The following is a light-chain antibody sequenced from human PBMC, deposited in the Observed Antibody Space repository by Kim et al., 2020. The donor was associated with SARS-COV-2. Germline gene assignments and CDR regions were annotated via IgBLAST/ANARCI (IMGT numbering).Light chain of an antibody. CDR3: QKYGDSPT. CDR1: QNIETRH. CDR2: AAT. Sequence: LSAGETATLSCRASQNIETRHLAWYQQKSGQSPRLLVYAATSRAADVPDRFSGRGSGTDFTLTISGLEPEDFALYFCQKYGDSPTFGHGTKVDIK. J-gene: IGKJ1*01. V-gene: IGKV3-20*01.